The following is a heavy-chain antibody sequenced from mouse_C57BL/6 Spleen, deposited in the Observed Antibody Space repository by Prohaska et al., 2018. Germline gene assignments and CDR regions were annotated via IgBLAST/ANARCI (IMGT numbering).Heavy chain of an antibody. V-gene: IGHV1-55*01. CDR3: ARQDFYAMDY. J-gene: IGHJ4*01. CDR2: IYPGSGST. CDR1: GYTFTSYW. Sequence: QVQLQQPGAALVKPGASVKMSCKASGYTFTSYWITWVKQRPGQGLEWIGDIYPGSGSTNYNEKFKSKATLTVDTSSSTAYMQHSSLTSEDSAVDYCARQDFYAMDYWGQGTSVTVSS.